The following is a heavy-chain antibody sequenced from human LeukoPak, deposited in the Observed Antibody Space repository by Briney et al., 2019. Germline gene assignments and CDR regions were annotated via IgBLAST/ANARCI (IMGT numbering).Heavy chain of an antibody. CDR3: AKDPTLIVDGVMDV. D-gene: IGHD2-15*01. Sequence: GGSLRLSCAASGLTFSSYAMSWVRQAPGKGPEWVSAISGSGGSTYYADSVKRRFTISRDNSKNTLYLQMNSLRAEYAAVYYCAKDPTLIVDGVMDVWGKGTTVTVSS. CDR2: ISGSGGST. J-gene: IGHJ6*03. CDR1: GLTFSSYA. V-gene: IGHV3-23*01.